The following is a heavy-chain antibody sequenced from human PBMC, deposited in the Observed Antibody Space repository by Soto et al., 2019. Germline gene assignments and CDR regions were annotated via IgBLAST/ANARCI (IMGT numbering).Heavy chain of an antibody. V-gene: IGHV3-23*01. D-gene: IGHD1-26*01. J-gene: IGHJ4*02. CDR3: ARVVRATDYFDY. Sequence: GGSLRLSCAASGFTFSSYAMSWVRQAPGKGLEWVSAISGSGGSTYYADSVKGRFTISRDNSKNTLYLQMNSLRAEDTAVYYCARVVRATDYFDYWGQGTLVTVSS. CDR1: GFTFSSYA. CDR2: ISGSGGST.